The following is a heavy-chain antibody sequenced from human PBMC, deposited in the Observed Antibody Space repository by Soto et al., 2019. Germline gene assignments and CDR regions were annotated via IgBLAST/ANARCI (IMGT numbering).Heavy chain of an antibody. D-gene: IGHD1-7*01. CDR1: GYTFTSYG. CDR2: ISAYNGNT. CDR3: ARRNEVELRDCWFDP. V-gene: IGHV1-18*01. Sequence: ASVKVSCKASGYTFTSYGISWVRQAPGQGLEWMGWISAYNGNTNYAQKLQGRVTMTTDTSTSTAYMELRSLRSDDTAVYYCARRNEVELRDCWFDPWGQGTLVTVSS. J-gene: IGHJ5*02.